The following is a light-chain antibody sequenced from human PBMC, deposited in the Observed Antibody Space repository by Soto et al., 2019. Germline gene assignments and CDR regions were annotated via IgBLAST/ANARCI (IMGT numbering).Light chain of an antibody. V-gene: IGKV3-20*01. Sequence: EIVLTQSPGTLSLSPGERATLSCRASQSLTSSYLAWYQQKPGQSPRLLIYGASRMATGIPDRFSVSGSGTDFTLTISRLEPEDFAVYYCQQYDASLWTFGQGTKVEIK. CDR1: QSLTSSY. CDR2: GAS. J-gene: IGKJ1*01. CDR3: QQYDASLWT.